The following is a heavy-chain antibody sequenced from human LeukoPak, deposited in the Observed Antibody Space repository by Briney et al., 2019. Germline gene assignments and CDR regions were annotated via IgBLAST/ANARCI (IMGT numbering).Heavy chain of an antibody. CDR2: MNPNSGNT. V-gene: IGHV1-8*01. Sequence: ASVKVSCKASGYTFTSYDINWVRQATGQGLEWMGWMNPNSGNTGYAQKFQGRVTMTRNTSISTAYMGLSSLRSEDTAVYYCARLKYYDYVWGSYRVIDYWGQGTLVTVSS. CDR3: ARLKYYDYVWGSYRVIDY. J-gene: IGHJ4*02. CDR1: GYTFTSYD. D-gene: IGHD3-16*02.